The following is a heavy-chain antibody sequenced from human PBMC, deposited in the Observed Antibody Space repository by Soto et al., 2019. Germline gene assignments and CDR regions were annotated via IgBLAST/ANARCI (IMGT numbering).Heavy chain of an antibody. CDR3: AKDHVILTGYYKSYFDY. CDR1: GFTFSSYA. J-gene: IGHJ4*02. CDR2: ISGSGGST. V-gene: IGHV3-23*01. Sequence: GGSLRLSCAAYGFTFSSYAMSWVRQAPGKGLEWVSAISGSGGSTYYADSVKGRFTISRDNSKNTLYLQMNSLRAEDTAVYYCAKDHVILTGYYKSYFDYWGQGTLVTVSS. D-gene: IGHD3-9*01.